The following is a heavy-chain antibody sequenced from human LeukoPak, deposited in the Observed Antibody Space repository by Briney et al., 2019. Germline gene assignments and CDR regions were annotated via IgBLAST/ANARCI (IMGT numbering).Heavy chain of an antibody. V-gene: IGHV7-4-1*02. D-gene: IGHD3-10*01. CDR3: ARDDYGSGTHLRWFDP. CDR1: GYTFTSYA. J-gene: IGHJ5*02. CDR2: INTNTGNP. Sequence: ASVKVSCKASGYTFTSYAMNWVRQAPGQGLEWIGWINTNTGNPTYAQGFTGRFVFSLDTSVSTAYLQISSLKAEDTAVYYCARDDYGSGTHLRWFDPWGQGTLVTVSS.